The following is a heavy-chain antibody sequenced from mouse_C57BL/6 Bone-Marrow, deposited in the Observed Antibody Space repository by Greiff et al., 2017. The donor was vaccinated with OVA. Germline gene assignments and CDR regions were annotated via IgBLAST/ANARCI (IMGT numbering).Heavy chain of an antibody. CDR2: IDPENGDT. D-gene: IGHD2-14*01. CDR1: GFNIKDDY. CDR3: TTNDRPY. Sequence: EVKLVESGAELVRPGASVKLSCTASGFNIKDDYMHWVKQRPEQGLEWIGWIDPENGDTEYASKFQGKATITADTSSNTAYLQLSSLTSEDTAVYYCTTNDRPYGGQGTLVTVSA. V-gene: IGHV14-4*01. J-gene: IGHJ3*01.